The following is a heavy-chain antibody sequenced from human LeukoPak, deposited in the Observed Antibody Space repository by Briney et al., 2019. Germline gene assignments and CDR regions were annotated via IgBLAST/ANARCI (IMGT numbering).Heavy chain of an antibody. Sequence: ASVKVSCKASGGTFTSYYMHWVRQAPGQGLEWMGIINPSGGSTSYAQKFQGRVTMTRDTSTSSVYMELSSLRSEDTAVYYCARCNVDCQAFDIWGQGTMVTVSS. D-gene: IGHD2-21*02. CDR2: INPSGGST. J-gene: IGHJ3*02. CDR3: ARCNVDCQAFDI. CDR1: GGTFTSYY. V-gene: IGHV1-46*01.